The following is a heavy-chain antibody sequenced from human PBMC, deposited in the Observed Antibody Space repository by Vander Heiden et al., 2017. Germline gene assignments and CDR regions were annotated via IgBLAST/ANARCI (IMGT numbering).Heavy chain of an antibody. J-gene: IGHJ4*02. Sequence: QVHLQESVPGQVKPSQTLSPTCSAPGDSISSGAYYWSWIRQHPEKGLEWVGYIFSSGSNYYNPSLKSRVTISRDTSKNQFSLNLSSVTAADTAVYYCARASFWSGYYKPADYWGQGTLVTVSP. CDR2: IFSSGSN. D-gene: IGHD3-3*01. CDR1: GDSISSGAYY. V-gene: IGHV4-31*03. CDR3: ARASFWSGYYKPADY.